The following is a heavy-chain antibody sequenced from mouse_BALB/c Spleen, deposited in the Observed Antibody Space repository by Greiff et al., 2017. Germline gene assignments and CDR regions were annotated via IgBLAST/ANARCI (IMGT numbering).Heavy chain of an antibody. D-gene: IGHD2-4*01. CDR2: ISSGGSYT. V-gene: IGHV5-9-1*01. CDR1: GFTFSSYA. Sequence: EVMLVESGGGLVKPGGSLKLSCAASGFTFSSYAMSWVRQTPEKRLEWVATISSGGSYTYYPDSVKGRFTISRDNAKNTLYLQMSSLRSEDTAMYYCARRGYDYDGGYYFDYWGQGTTLTVSS. J-gene: IGHJ2*01. CDR3: ARRGYDYDGGYYFDY.